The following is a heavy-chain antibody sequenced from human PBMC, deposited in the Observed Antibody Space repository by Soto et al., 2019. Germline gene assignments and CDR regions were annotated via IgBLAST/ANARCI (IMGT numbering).Heavy chain of an antibody. J-gene: IGHJ4*02. CDR3: ARWGSYGDYPFYFDY. CDR2: INHSGST. CDR1: GGSFSGYY. D-gene: IGHD4-17*01. Sequence: SETLSLTCADYGGSFSGYYWSWIRQPPGKGLEWIGEINHSGSTNYNPSLKSRVTISVDTSKNQFSLKLSSVTAADTAVYYCARWGSYGDYPFYFDYWGQGTLVTVSS. V-gene: IGHV4-34*01.